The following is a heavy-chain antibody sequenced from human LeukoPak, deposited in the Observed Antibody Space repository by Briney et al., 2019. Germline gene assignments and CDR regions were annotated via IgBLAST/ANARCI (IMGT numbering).Heavy chain of an antibody. CDR3: ARDTGSGSYYSRYLFDY. Sequence: GRSLRLSCAASGFTFSSYAMHWVRQAPGKGLEWVAVISYDGSNKYYADSVKGRFTISRDNSKNTLYLQMNSLRAEDTAVYYCARDTGSGSYYSRYLFDYWGQGTLVTVSS. V-gene: IGHV3-30*04. D-gene: IGHD1-26*01. CDR1: GFTFSSYA. CDR2: ISYDGSNK. J-gene: IGHJ4*02.